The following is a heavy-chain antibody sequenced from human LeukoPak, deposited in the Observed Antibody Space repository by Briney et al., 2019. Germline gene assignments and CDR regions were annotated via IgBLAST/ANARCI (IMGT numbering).Heavy chain of an antibody. CDR2: ISAYNGNT. J-gene: IGHJ4*02. Sequence: VASVKVSCKASGYTFTSYGISWVRQAPGQGLEWMGWISAYNGNTNYAQKLQGRVTMTTDTSTSTAYMELRSLRSDDTAVYYCARDLRNRGEYYFDYWGQRTLVTVSS. V-gene: IGHV1-18*01. D-gene: IGHD3-10*01. CDR3: ARDLRNRGEYYFDY. CDR1: GYTFTSYG.